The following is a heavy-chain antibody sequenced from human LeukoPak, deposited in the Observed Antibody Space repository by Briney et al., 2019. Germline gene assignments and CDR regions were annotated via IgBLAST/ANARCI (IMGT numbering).Heavy chain of an antibody. CDR2: IDWDDDK. CDR1: GFSLSTSGMC. CDR3: ARLWFGESYYDY. J-gene: IGHJ4*02. D-gene: IGHD3-10*01. Sequence: SGPTLVNPTQTLTLTCTFSGFSLSTSGMCVSWIRQPPGKALEWLARIDWDDDKYYSTSLKTRLTISKDTSKNQVVLTMTNMDPVDTATYYCARLWFGESYYDYWGQGTLVTVSS. V-gene: IGHV2-70*11.